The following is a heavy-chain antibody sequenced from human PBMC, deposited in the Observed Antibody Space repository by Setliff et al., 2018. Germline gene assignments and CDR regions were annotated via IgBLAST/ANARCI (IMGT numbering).Heavy chain of an antibody. CDR3: TKAGEWELLVHYFDC. D-gene: IGHD1-26*01. CDR2: IWNDGSSK. Sequence: GGSLRLSCVASVFTFSNYGMHWVRQAPGKVLEWVALIWNDGSSKFYGDSVKGRFTISRDNSKNTLYLQMDSLRAEDTAVYYCTKAGEWELLVHYFDCWGQGTLVTVSS. J-gene: IGHJ4*02. V-gene: IGHV3-33*06. CDR1: VFTFSNYG.